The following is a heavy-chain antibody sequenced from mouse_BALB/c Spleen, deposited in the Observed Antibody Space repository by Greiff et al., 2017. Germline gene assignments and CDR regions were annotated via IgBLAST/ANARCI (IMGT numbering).Heavy chain of an antibody. V-gene: IGHV14-4*02. CDR1: GFNIKDYY. D-gene: IGHD2-4*01. CDR2: IDPENGDT. Sequence: EVQLQQSGAELVRSGASVKLSCTASGFNIKDYYMHWVKQRPEQGLEWIGWIDPENGDTEYAPKFQGKATMTADTSSNTAYLQLSSLTSEDTAVYYCNAGGLEAYWGQGTLVTVSA. J-gene: IGHJ3*01. CDR3: NAGGLEAY.